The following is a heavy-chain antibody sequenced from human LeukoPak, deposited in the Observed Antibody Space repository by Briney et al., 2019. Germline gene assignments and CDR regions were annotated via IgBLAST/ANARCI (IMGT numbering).Heavy chain of an antibody. V-gene: IGHV4-38-2*02. D-gene: IGHD3-10*01. J-gene: IGHJ6*03. Sequence: SETLSLTCTVSDYAISSGLFWGWIRQAPGKGPEWIGNIYHSGSTYYTPSLKSRVTISVDTCKNQFSLRLSSVTAADTAVYYCARHQEAMVRGVLYYMDVWGKGTTVTISS. CDR2: IYHSGST. CDR1: DYAISSGLF. CDR3: ARHQEAMVRGVLYYMDV.